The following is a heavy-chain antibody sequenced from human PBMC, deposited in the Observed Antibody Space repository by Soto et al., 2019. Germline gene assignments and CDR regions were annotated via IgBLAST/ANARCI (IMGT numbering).Heavy chain of an antibody. CDR1: GGSVSSGNYF. CDR2: ISYSGST. CDR3: ARVPGNPYYNGMDV. V-gene: IGHV4-61*01. Sequence: QVQLQESGPGLVKPSETLSLTCTVSGGSVSSGNYFWSWIRQPPGKGLEWIGYISYSGSTNYNPPLKSRVTISVDTSKNQFSLKLSSVTAADTAVYYCARVPGNPYYNGMDVWGQGTTVTVSS. J-gene: IGHJ6*02.